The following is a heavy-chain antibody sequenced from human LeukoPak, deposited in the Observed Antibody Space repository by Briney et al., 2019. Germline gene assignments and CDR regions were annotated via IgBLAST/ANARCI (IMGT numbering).Heavy chain of an antibody. CDR1: GFTLSSYA. CDR3: AKYGSGTYYNGLY. Sequence: GGSLRLSCAASGFTLSSYAMTWVRQAPGKGREWVSTISVSGGSTYYEDSEKGRFTISRDTSKSTLYLQMNSLRDEDTAVYYCAKYGSGTYYNGLYWGQGTLVTVSS. CDR2: ISVSGGST. J-gene: IGHJ4*02. V-gene: IGHV3-23*01. D-gene: IGHD3-10*01.